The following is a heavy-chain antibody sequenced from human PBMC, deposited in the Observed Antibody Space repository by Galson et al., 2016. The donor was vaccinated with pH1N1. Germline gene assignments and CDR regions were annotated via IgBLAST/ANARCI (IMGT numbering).Heavy chain of an antibody. D-gene: IGHD3-16*02. CDR1: GGSISNSNYY. J-gene: IGHJ4*02. Sequence: TLSLTCTVSGGSISNSNYYWGWIRQPPGKGLEWLGSVYYSGTTYYNPSLKSRVTISADTPKNQFSLRLSSVTAADTAVYYCARGSSVGELSFLWFDYWGQGTLVTVSS. CDR2: VYYSGTT. V-gene: IGHV4-39*01. CDR3: ARGSSVGELSFLWFDY.